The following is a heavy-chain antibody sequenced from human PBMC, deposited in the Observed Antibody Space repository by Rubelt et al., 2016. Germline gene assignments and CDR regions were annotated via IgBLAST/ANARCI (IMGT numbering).Heavy chain of an antibody. Sequence: AMSWVRQAPGKGLEWVSAISGSGGSTYYADSVKGRFTISRDNSKNTLYLQMNSLRAEDTAVYYCAKAKDWLSYYFDYWGQGTLVTVSS. D-gene: IGHD3-9*01. V-gene: IGHV3-23*01. CDR2: ISGSGGST. J-gene: IGHJ4*02. CDR1: A. CDR3: AKAKDWLSYYFDY.